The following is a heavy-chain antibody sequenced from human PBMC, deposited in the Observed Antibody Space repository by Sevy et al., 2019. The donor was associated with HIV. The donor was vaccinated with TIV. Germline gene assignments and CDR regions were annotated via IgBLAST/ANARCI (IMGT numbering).Heavy chain of an antibody. V-gene: IGHV3-30*02. CDR3: AKNTAAAGIGGFDY. J-gene: IGHJ4*02. Sequence: GGSLRLSCAASGVTFSYYGMHWVRQAPGKGLEWVAFIGYDGDTKYFEDSVKGRVTISRDTSKNTLYLQMNSLRTEDTAFYYCAKNTAAAGIGGFDYWGQGTLVTVSS. D-gene: IGHD6-13*01. CDR1: GVTFSYYG. CDR2: IGYDGDTK.